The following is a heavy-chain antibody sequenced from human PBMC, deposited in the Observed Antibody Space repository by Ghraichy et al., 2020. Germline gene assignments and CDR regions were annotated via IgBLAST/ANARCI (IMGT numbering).Heavy chain of an antibody. Sequence: QTLSLTCAISGDSVSSNSAAWNWIRQSPSRGLEWLGRTYYRSKWYNDYAVSVKSRITINPDTSKNQFSLQLNSVTPEDTAVYYCARVFPYKVAAAGTIAFDIWGQGTMVTVSS. CDR2: TYYRSKWYN. J-gene: IGHJ3*02. D-gene: IGHD6-13*01. V-gene: IGHV6-1*01. CDR1: GDSVSSNSAA. CDR3: ARVFPYKVAAAGTIAFDI.